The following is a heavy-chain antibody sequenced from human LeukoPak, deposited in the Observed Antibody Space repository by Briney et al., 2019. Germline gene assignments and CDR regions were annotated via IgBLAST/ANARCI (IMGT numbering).Heavy chain of an antibody. CDR3: ASGRLGHCSRTNCYGDDFDI. V-gene: IGHV4-39*01. J-gene: IGHJ3*02. CDR2: IYYSGST. CDR1: GGSISSTSNY. D-gene: IGHD2-2*01. Sequence: SETLSLTCSVSGGSISSTSNYWGWIRQPPGTGLEWIGSIYYSGSTYYNPSLKSRVTISADTSKNQFSLKLSSVTAADTAVYYCASGRLGHCSRTNCYGDDFDIWGQGTMVTVSS.